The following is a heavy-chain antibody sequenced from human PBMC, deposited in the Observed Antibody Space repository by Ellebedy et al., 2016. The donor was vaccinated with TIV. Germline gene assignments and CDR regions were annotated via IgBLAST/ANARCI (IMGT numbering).Heavy chain of an antibody. CDR3: TRFEIISGGRYGMDV. D-gene: IGHD3-16*01. CDR1: GFTFSRYD. J-gene: IGHJ6*02. Sequence: GGSLRLXXAASGFTFSRYDMHWVRQSTRKGLEWVASIDNAGDTYYPGSVKGRFTISRENAKNSLYLQMNSLRVEDTAVYYCTRFEIISGGRYGMDVWGQGTTVTVSS. CDR2: IDNAGDT. V-gene: IGHV3-13*01.